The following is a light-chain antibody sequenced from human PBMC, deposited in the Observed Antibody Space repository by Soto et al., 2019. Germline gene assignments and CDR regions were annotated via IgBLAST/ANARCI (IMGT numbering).Light chain of an antibody. Sequence: EIVLTQSPGTLSLSPGERATLSCRASQSVSSSYLAWYQQKPGQAPSLLIHGASSRATGIPDRFSGSRSGTDFTLTISRLEPEDFAVYYCQQFSTSSVTFDQGTRLEIK. CDR1: QSVSSSY. CDR2: GAS. CDR3: QQFSTSSVT. J-gene: IGKJ5*01. V-gene: IGKV3-20*01.